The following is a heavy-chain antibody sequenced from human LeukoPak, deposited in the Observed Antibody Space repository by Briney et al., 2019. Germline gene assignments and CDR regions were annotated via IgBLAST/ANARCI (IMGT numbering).Heavy chain of an antibody. CDR3: AKAVEMATIPFDY. CDR2: ISGSGGST. CDR1: GFTFSSYA. V-gene: IGHV3-23*01. J-gene: IGHJ4*02. Sequence: GGSLRLSCAASGFTFSSYAMSWVRQAPGKGLEWVSAISGSGGSTYYADSVKGRSTISRDNSKNTLYLQMNSLRAEDTAVYYCAKAVEMATIPFDYWGQGTLVTVSS. D-gene: IGHD5-24*01.